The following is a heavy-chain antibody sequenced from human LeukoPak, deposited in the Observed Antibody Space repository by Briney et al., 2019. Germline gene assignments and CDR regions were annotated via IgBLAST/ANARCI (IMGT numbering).Heavy chain of an antibody. CDR1: GGSISSGDYQ. J-gene: IGHJ4*02. CDR3: ARSSYSGKGGRGLCY. V-gene: IGHV4-30-4*08. CDR2: IYYRGIT. D-gene: IGHD1-26*01. Sequence: PSETLSLTCSVSGGSISSGDYQWTWIRQPPGKGLEWVGHIYYRGITYYRPSLKSRFSISVDTSENQFSLNLSSVTAADTAVYYCARSSYSGKGGRGLCYWGQGTLVTVSS.